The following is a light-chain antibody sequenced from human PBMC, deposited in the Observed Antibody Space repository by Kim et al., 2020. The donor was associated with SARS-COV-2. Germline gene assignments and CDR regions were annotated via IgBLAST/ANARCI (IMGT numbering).Light chain of an antibody. CDR2: GNN. V-gene: IGLV3-19*01. CDR1: CLRNYY. Sequence: SSELTQDPAVSVALGQTVRITCQGDCLRNYYASWYQQKPGQAPLLVIYGNNNRQSRIPDRFSGSSSGNTASLTITAAQAEDEADYYCNSRDSTGKQRIFGGGTKLTVL. CDR3: NSRDSTGKQRI. J-gene: IGLJ2*01.